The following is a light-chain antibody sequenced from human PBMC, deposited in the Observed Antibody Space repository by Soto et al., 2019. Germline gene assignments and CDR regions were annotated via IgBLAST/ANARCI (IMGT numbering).Light chain of an antibody. Sequence: EIVLTQSPGTLSLSPGERATLSCRASQSVSSSYLAWYQQKPSQAPRLLIYGASSRATGIPDRFSGSGSGTDFTLTISRLEPEDFAVYYCQQYDRSPLTFGGGTKVEIK. CDR3: QQYDRSPLT. J-gene: IGKJ4*01. CDR2: GAS. CDR1: QSVSSSY. V-gene: IGKV3-20*01.